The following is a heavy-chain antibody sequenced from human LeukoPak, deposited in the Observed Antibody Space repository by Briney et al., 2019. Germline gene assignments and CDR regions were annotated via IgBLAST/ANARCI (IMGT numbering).Heavy chain of an antibody. Sequence: GGSLRLSCAASGFTVSSNEMSWVRQAPGKGLEWVSSISGGSTYYADSRKGRFTISRDNSKNTLYLQMNSLRAEDAAVYYCASAPALPDYWGQGTLVTVSS. V-gene: IGHV3-38-3*01. CDR1: GFTVSSNE. CDR2: ISGGST. J-gene: IGHJ4*02. D-gene: IGHD2-2*01. CDR3: ASAPALPDY.